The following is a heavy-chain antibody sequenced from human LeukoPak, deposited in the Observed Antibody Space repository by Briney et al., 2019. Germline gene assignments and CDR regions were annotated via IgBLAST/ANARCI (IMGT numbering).Heavy chain of an antibody. CDR1: GFTFSSYG. V-gene: IGHV3-30*18. D-gene: IGHD6-19*01. CDR3: AKVHSSGWYSGVGAADY. Sequence: GGSRSLSLAASGFTFSSYGMHGFGRAPGKGLDWVAVISYDGSNKYYADSVKGRFTISRDNSKNTLYLQMNSLRAEDTAVYYCAKVHSSGWYSGVGAADYWGQGTLVTVSS. CDR2: ISYDGSNK. J-gene: IGHJ4*02.